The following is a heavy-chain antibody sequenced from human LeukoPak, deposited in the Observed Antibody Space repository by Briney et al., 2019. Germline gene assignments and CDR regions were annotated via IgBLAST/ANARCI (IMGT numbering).Heavy chain of an antibody. J-gene: IGHJ5*02. Sequence: KISCKTSGYSFTTYWIAWVRQMPGKGLELMGVIYPGDSATRYSPSFQGQVAISVDKSIRTAYLQWSSLKASDIAMYYCARLPYCGGDCYPNWFDTWGQGTLVTVSS. CDR1: GYSFTTYW. V-gene: IGHV5-51*01. CDR3: ARLPYCGGDCYPNWFDT. D-gene: IGHD2-21*02. CDR2: IYPGDSAT.